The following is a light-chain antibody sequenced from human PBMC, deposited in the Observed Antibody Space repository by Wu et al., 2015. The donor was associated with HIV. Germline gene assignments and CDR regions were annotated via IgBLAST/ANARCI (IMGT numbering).Light chain of an antibody. CDR1: QGIRYY. CDR3: QKYNSAPPWT. V-gene: IGKV1-27*01. CDR2: AAS. Sequence: DIQVTQSPSSLSASVGDTVTITCRASQGIRYYLAWYQQKPGKVPKLLIYAASTLQSGVPSRFSGSGSGTDFTLTISSLQPEDVATYYCQKYNSAPPWTFGQGTKVEIK. J-gene: IGKJ1*01.